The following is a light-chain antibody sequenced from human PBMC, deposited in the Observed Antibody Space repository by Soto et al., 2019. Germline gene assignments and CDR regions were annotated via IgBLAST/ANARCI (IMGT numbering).Light chain of an antibody. V-gene: IGLV1-40*01. CDR3: QAYDYSLTAFV. CDR1: NSNLGAGYD. Sequence: QAVVTQPPSVSGAPGQRVTISCTGNNSNLGAGYDVHWYQQLPGAAPKLVILGNRNRPSGVPERFSGSKSGTSASLAITGLQAEDEADYYCQAYDYSLTAFVFGGGTKLTVL. J-gene: IGLJ3*02. CDR2: GNR.